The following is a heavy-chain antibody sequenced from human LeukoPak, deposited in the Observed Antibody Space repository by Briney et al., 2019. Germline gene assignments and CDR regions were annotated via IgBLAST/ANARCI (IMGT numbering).Heavy chain of an antibody. Sequence: GGSLRLSCAASGFTFSSYEMNWVRQPPGKGLEWVSYISSSGSTIYYADSVKGRFTISRDNAKNSLYLQMNSLRAEDTAVYYCARDANCSGGSCYGPDAFDIWGQGTMVTVSS. V-gene: IGHV3-48*03. CDR3: ARDANCSGGSCYGPDAFDI. CDR2: ISSSGSTI. CDR1: GFTFSSYE. D-gene: IGHD2-15*01. J-gene: IGHJ3*02.